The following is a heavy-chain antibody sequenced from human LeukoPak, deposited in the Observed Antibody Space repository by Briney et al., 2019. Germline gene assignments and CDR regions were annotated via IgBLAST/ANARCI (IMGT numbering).Heavy chain of an antibody. Sequence: GSLRTPCGAPGFPLRGHYNKWGRPGPGKGREWGSAISGSGGSTYYADSVKGRFTISRDNSKNTLYLQMNSLRAEDTAVYYCAKDSEILRREGNYFDYWGQGTLVTVSS. CDR1: GFPLRGHY. D-gene: IGHD1-14*01. CDR3: AKDSEILRREGNYFDY. V-gene: IGHV3-23*01. CDR2: ISGSGGST. J-gene: IGHJ4*02.